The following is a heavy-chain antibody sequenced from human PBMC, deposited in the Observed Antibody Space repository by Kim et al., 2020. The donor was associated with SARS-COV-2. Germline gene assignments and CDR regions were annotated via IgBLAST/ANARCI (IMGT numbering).Heavy chain of an antibody. Sequence: GGSLRLSCAAAGLSFSTSWMNWVRQAPGKGLEWAASIKETGSAKFYMDSVKGRFTTSRDNAQNSVSLQMNTMRTEDTAVYYCARYPMRSQPLDY. V-gene: IGHV3-7*01. CDR3: ARYPMRSQPLDY. CDR2: IKETGSAK. CDR1: GLSFSTSW. J-gene: IGHJ4*01.